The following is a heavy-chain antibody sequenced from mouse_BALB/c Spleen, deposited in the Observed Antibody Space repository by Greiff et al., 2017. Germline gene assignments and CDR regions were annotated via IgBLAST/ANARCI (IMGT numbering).Heavy chain of an antibody. V-gene: IGHV1-15*01. CDR1: GYTFTDYE. D-gene: IGHD1-1*01. Sequence: QVQLQQSGAELVRPGASVTLSCKASGYTFTDYEMHWVKQTPVHGLEWIGAIDPETGGTAYNQKFKGKATLTADKSSSTAYMELRSLTSEDSAVYYCNRKITTVVDWYFDVWGAGTTVTVSS. CDR3: NRKITTVVDWYFDV. CDR2: IDPETGGT. J-gene: IGHJ1*01.